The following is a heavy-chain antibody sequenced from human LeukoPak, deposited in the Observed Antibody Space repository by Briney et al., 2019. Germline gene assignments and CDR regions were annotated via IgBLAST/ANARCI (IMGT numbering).Heavy chain of an antibody. D-gene: IGHD1-14*01. V-gene: IGHV3-23*01. CDR3: AKDWASGNYFDY. Sequence: GGSLRLSCAASGFTFDNHAMSWVRQAPGKGLEWVSAIGYGGRSTYYADSVKGRFTISRDNSRSTVYPQMNSLRAEDTAVYYCAKDWASGNYFDYWGQGTLVTVSS. CDR1: GFTFDNHA. CDR2: IGYGGRST. J-gene: IGHJ4*02.